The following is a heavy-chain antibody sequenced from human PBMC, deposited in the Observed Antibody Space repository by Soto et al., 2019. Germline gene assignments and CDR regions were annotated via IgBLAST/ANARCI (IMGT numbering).Heavy chain of an antibody. V-gene: IGHV1-8*01. J-gene: IGHJ6*02. Sequence: GQLLKSGPEGTSPGPPVKVSGKASGYTFTSYDINWVRRATGQGLEWMGWMSPNSGATGYAQKFQGRVTMTRDTSISTAYMELSNLRSEDTAIYYCARGVDAGVDVWGQGSTVTVSS. CDR1: GYTFTSYD. CDR2: MSPNSGAT. D-gene: IGHD1-1*01. CDR3: ARGVDAGVDV.